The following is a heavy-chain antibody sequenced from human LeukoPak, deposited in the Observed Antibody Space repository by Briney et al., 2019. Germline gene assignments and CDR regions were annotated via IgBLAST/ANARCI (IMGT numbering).Heavy chain of an antibody. Sequence: PSETLSLTCTVSGGFITSHYWSWNRRPAGKGLEWIGHIYDSGTTNYNPSLKSRVTMSIDTSKNQFSLKLSSVTAADTAVYYCARVVAGKFYWGQGTLVTVSS. CDR1: GGFITSHY. CDR3: ARVVAGKFY. CDR2: IYDSGTT. V-gene: IGHV4-4*07. J-gene: IGHJ4*02. D-gene: IGHD6-19*01.